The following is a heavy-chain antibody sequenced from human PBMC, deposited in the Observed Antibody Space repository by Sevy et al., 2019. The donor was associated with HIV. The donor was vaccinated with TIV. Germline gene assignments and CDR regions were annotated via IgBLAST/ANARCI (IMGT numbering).Heavy chain of an antibody. J-gene: IGHJ2*01. CDR2: INDDGIST. Sequence: GGSLRLSCAASGFTFSSYWMHWVRQAPGKGLVWVSRINDDGISTSYADSVKGRFTISRDNAKNTLYLQMNSLRAEDTAESYCDNKAGHGSGSYYLYFALWGRGTLVTVSS. V-gene: IGHV3-74*01. CDR3: DNKAGHGSGSYYLYFAL. D-gene: IGHD3-10*01. CDR1: GFTFSSYW.